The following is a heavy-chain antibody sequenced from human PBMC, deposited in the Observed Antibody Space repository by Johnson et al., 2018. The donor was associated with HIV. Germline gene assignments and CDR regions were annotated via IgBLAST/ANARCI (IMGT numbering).Heavy chain of an antibody. Sequence: VQLVESGGGLVQPGGSLRLSCAASGFTVSSNYMSWVRQAPGKGLEWVSVIYSGGSTYYADSVKGRFTISRDNSKNTLYRQMNSLRAEDTAGYYCAREGAWEVRPGAFDIWGQGTMVTVSS. CDR1: GFTVSSNY. J-gene: IGHJ3*02. CDR3: AREGAWEVRPGAFDI. V-gene: IGHV3-66*01. CDR2: IYSGGST. D-gene: IGHD1-26*01.